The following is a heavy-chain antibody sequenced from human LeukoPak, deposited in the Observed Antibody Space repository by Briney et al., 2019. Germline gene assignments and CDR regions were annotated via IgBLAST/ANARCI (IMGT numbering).Heavy chain of an antibody. J-gene: IGHJ4*02. D-gene: IGHD7-27*01. Sequence: PSETLSLTCAVSGDSVSSSNYYWSWIRQPPGKGLEWIGYIYYGGNTNYNPSLQSRVTISVDTSKSQFSLRLTSVTAADTAVYYCTRGPGAASVWGQGTLVTVSS. CDR1: GDSVSSSNYY. CDR2: IYYGGNT. CDR3: TRGPGAASV. V-gene: IGHV4-61*01.